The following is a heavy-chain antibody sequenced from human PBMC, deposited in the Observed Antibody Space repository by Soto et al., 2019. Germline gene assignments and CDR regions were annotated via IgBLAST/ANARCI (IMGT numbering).Heavy chain of an antibody. CDR3: ARDGTTVYSDDYYGMDV. D-gene: IGHD5-18*01. CDR1: GGSISSYY. J-gene: IGHJ6*02. CDR2: IYYSGST. V-gene: IGHV4-59*01. Sequence: QVQLQESGPGLVKPSETLSLTCTVSGGSISSYYWSWIRQPPGQGLEWIGYIYYSGSTNYNHSLKSRVTLSVNTSKNQSSRKLSSVTAAGTAVYSCARDGTTVYSDDYYGMDVWGQGTTVTVSS.